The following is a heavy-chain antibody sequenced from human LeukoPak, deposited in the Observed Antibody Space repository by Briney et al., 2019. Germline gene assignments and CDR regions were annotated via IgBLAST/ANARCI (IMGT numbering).Heavy chain of an antibody. J-gene: IGHJ4*02. CDR2: ISSSSSYI. Sequence: GGSLRLSCAASGFTFSSYSMNWVRQAPGKGLEWVSSISSSSSYIYYADSVKGRFTISRDNAKNTLYLQMNSLRAEDTAVYYCAKDPSAFYDSSGYPKNYYFDYWGQGTLVTVSS. D-gene: IGHD3-22*01. CDR1: GFTFSSYS. V-gene: IGHV3-21*04. CDR3: AKDPSAFYDSSGYPKNYYFDY.